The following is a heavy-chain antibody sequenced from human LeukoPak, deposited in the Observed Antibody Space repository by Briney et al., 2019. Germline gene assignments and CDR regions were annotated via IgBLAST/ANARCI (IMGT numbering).Heavy chain of an antibody. CDR2: IWYDGSNK. Sequence: GRSLRLSCAASGFTFSSYGMHWVRQAPGKGREWVAVIWYDGSNKYYADSVKGRFTISRDNSKNTLYLQMNSLRAEDTAVYYCARDYGSGSYLLYYFDYWGQGTLVTVSS. D-gene: IGHD3-10*01. J-gene: IGHJ4*02. CDR1: GFTFSSYG. CDR3: ARDYGSGSYLLYYFDY. V-gene: IGHV3-33*01.